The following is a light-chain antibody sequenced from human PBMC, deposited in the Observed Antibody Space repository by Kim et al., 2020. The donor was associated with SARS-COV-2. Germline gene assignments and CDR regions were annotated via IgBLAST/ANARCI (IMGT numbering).Light chain of an antibody. CDR2: GKN. V-gene: IGLV3-19*01. CDR3: NSRDSSGNHLRV. J-gene: IGLJ3*02. CDR1: SLRSYY. Sequence: LGQTVRSTCQGDSLRSYYASWYQQKPGQAPVLVIYGKNNRPSGIPDRFSGSSSGNTASLTITGAQAEDEAEYYCNSRDSSGNHLRVFGGGTQLTVL.